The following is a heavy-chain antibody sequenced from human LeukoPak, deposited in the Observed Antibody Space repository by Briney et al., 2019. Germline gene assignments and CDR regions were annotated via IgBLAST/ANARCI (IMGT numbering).Heavy chain of an antibody. V-gene: IGHV3-7*01. J-gene: IGHJ3*02. Sequence: QPRGSLRLSCAASGFTFSSYWMSWVRQAPGKGLEWVANIKQDGSEKYYVDSVKGRFTISRDNAKNSLYLQMNSLRAEDTAVYYCAREVRGSYGPQAFDIWGQGTMVTVSS. CDR3: AREVRGSYGPQAFDI. CDR2: IKQDGSEK. D-gene: IGHD5-18*01. CDR1: GFTFSSYW.